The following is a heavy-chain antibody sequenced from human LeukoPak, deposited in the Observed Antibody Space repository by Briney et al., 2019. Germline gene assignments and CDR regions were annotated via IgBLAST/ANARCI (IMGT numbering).Heavy chain of an antibody. D-gene: IGHD3-22*01. J-gene: IGHJ4*02. CDR3: ARDGSDYYDSSRYYSYFDY. V-gene: IGHV3-33*08. CDR2: IWYDGSNK. CDR1: GFTFSSYA. Sequence: PGGSLRLSCAASGFTFSSYAMSWVRQAPGKGLEWVAVIWYDGSNKYYADSVKGRFTISRDNSKNTLYLQINSLRAEDTAVYYCARDGSDYYDSSRYYSYFDYWGQGTLVTVSS.